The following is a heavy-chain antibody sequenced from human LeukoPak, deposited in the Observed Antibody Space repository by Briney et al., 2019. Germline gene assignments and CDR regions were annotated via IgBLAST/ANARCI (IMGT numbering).Heavy chain of an antibody. V-gene: IGHV3-21*01. Sequence: GSLRLSCAASGFTFSSYSMNWVRQAPGKGLEWVSSISSSSSYIYYADSVKGRFTISRDNAKNSLYLQMNSLRAEDTAVYYCARDVYSSGWTFDYWGQGTLVTVSS. CDR1: GFTFSSYS. CDR3: ARDVYSSGWTFDY. CDR2: ISSSSSYI. J-gene: IGHJ4*02. D-gene: IGHD6-19*01.